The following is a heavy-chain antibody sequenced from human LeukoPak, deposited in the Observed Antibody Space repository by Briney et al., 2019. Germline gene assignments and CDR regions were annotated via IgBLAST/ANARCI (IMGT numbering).Heavy chain of an antibody. J-gene: IGHJ5*02. D-gene: IGHD3-10*01. V-gene: IGHV4-34*01. CDR2: INHSGST. CDR3: ARGSRRITMVRGVIGAYNWFDP. Sequence: SETLSLTCAVYGGSFSGYYWSWIRQPPGKGLEWIGEINHSGSTNYNPSLKSRVTISVDTSKNQFSLKLSSVTAADTAVYYCARGSRRITMVRGVIGAYNWFDPWGQGTLVTVSS. CDR1: GGSFSGYY.